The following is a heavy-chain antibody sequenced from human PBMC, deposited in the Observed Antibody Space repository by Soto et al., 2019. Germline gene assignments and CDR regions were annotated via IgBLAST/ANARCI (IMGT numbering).Heavy chain of an antibody. J-gene: IGHJ4*02. CDR2: ISGSGGST. CDR1: GFTFSSYA. Sequence: PGGSLRLSCAASGFTFSSYAMSWVRQAPGKGLEWVSAISGSGGSTYYADSVKGRFTISRDNSKNTLYLQMNSLRAEDAAVYYCAKGGYYYYHFDYWGQGTLVTVSS. V-gene: IGHV3-23*01. CDR3: AKGGYYYYHFDY. D-gene: IGHD3-22*01.